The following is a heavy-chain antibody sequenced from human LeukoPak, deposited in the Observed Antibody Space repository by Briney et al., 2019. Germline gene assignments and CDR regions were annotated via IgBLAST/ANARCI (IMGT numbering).Heavy chain of an antibody. D-gene: IGHD3-16*01. V-gene: IGHV4-39*07. J-gene: IGHJ4*02. Sequence: SETLSLTCTVSGGSISSGSYYWGWIRQPPGKGLEWIGSIYYSGTAYYNPSLKSRVTISVGTSKKQFSLKLSSVTAADTAVYYCARDTIGIGLRLGEYTDYWGQGILVTVSS. CDR1: GGSISSGSYY. CDR3: ARDTIGIGLRLGEYTDY. CDR2: IYYSGTA.